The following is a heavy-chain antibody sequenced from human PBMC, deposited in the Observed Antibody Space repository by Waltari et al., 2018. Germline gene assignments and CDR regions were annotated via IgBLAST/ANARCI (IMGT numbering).Heavy chain of an antibody. Sequence: QFRLVQSEPALKRPGASVRISCKVSAPAPTYPINWVRQAPGQGPVWVGSIDPTTGHPTYARDFAGRFALSTDASVATSYLVISDLQTADTALYYCVRTWGYSGYVFWGQGTLITVSS. CDR2: IDPTTGHP. J-gene: IGHJ4*02. V-gene: IGHV7-4-1*02. D-gene: IGHD6-25*01. CDR3: VRTWGYSGYVF. CDR1: APAPTYP.